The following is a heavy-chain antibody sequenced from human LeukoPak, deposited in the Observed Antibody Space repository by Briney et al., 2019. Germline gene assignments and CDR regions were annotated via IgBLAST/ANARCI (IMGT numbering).Heavy chain of an antibody. CDR3: AKGQGSSSSGDAFDI. CDR1: GFSFSSYN. V-gene: IGHV3-23*01. J-gene: IGHJ3*02. D-gene: IGHD6-6*01. CDR2: ISGSGGST. Sequence: GGSLRLSCAASGFSFSSYNMHWVRQAPGKGLEWVSAISGSGGSTCYADSVKGRFTISRDNSKNTLYLQMNSLRAEDTAVYYCAKGQGSSSSGDAFDIWGQGTMVTVSS.